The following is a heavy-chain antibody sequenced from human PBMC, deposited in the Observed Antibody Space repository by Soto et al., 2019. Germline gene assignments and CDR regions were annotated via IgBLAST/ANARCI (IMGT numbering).Heavy chain of an antibody. J-gene: IGHJ3*02. CDR2: ISAYNGNT. Sequence: VASVKVSCKASGYTFTSYGISWVRQAPGQGLEWMGWISAYNGNTNYAQKLQGRVTMTTDTSTSTAYMELRSLRSDDTAVYYCARGLDIVLMVYAKNSDAFDIWGQGTMVTVSS. D-gene: IGHD2-8*01. CDR1: GYTFTSYG. V-gene: IGHV1-18*01. CDR3: ARGLDIVLMVYAKNSDAFDI.